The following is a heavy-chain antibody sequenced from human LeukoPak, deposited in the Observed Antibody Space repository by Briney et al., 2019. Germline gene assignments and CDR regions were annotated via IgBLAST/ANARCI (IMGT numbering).Heavy chain of an antibody. D-gene: IGHD6-13*01. CDR1: GGSINSYY. CDR2: IDYSGNT. Sequence: SETLSLTCTVSGGSINSYYWSWIRQPPEKGLEWIGNIDYSGNTNYNPSLKSRVTISVDTSKNQFSLKLSSVTAADTAVYYCARVYYSSSYDYWYFDLWGRGTLVTVSS. CDR3: ARVYYSSSYDYWYFDL. J-gene: IGHJ2*01. V-gene: IGHV4-59*01.